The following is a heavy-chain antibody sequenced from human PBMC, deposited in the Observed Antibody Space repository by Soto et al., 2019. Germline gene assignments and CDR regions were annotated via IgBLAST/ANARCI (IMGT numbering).Heavy chain of an antibody. CDR1: GYTFTSYA. CDR3: ARDQYRYYHYYYMDV. CDR2: INAGNGNT. J-gene: IGHJ6*03. V-gene: IGHV1-3*01. D-gene: IGHD2-2*02. Sequence: GASVKVSCKASGYTFTSYAMHWVRQAPGQRLEWMGWINAGNGNTKYSQKFQGRVTITRDTSASTAYMELSSLRSEDTAVYYCARDQYRYYHYYYMDVWGKGTTVTVSS.